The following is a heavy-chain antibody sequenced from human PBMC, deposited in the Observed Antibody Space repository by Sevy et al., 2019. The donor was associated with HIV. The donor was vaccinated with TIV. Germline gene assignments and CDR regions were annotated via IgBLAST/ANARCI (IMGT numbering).Heavy chain of an antibody. J-gene: IGHJ5*02. Sequence: SLKISCAASGFTFDDYAMHWVRQAPGKGLEWVSGISWNSGGIGYADSVKGRFTISRDNAKNSLYLQMNSLRAEDTALYYCAKSRRYDILTGSFDPWGQGTLVTVSS. CDR3: AKSRRYDILTGSFDP. D-gene: IGHD3-9*01. CDR2: ISWNSGGI. CDR1: GFTFDDYA. V-gene: IGHV3-9*01.